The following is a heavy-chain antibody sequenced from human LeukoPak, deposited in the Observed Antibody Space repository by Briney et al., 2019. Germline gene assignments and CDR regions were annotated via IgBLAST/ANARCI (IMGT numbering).Heavy chain of an antibody. V-gene: IGHV3-33*01. Sequence: PGGSLRLSCAASGFTFSSYGMHWVRQAPGKGLEWVAVICYDGSNKYYADSVKGRFTISRDNSKNTLYLQMNSLRAEDTALYYCARDYGSSGYFDYWGQGALVTVSS. CDR2: ICYDGSNK. CDR1: GFTFSSYG. D-gene: IGHD3-22*01. J-gene: IGHJ4*02. CDR3: ARDYGSSGYFDY.